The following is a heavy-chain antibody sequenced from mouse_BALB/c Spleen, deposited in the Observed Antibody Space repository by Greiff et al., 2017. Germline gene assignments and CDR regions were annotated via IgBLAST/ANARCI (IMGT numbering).Heavy chain of an antibody. J-gene: IGHJ4*01. CDR2: IRSKSNNYAT. Sequence: EVQLVESGGGLVQPKGSLKLSCAASGFTFNTYAMNWVRQAPGKGLEWVARIRSKSNNYATYYADSVKDRFTISRDDSQSMLYLQMNNLKTEDTAMYYCVRAARANYAMDYWGQGTSVTVSS. CDR3: VRAARANYAMDY. CDR1: GFTFNTYA. V-gene: IGHV10-1*02. D-gene: IGHD3-1*01.